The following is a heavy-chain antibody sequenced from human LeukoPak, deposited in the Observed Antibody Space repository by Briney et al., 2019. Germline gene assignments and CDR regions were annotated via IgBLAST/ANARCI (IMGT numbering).Heavy chain of an antibody. V-gene: IGHV1-18*01. D-gene: IGHD2-2*01. CDR1: GYTFTSYG. CDR3: ASGRTDIVVVPATLRNYFFDY. CDR2: ISAYNGNT. J-gene: IGHJ4*02. Sequence: ASVKVSCKASGYTFTSYGISWVRQAPGQGLEWMGWISAYNGNTNYAQKFQGRVTISADKSTSTAYMELSSLRSEDTAVYYCASGRTDIVVVPATLRNYFFDYWGQGTLVTVS.